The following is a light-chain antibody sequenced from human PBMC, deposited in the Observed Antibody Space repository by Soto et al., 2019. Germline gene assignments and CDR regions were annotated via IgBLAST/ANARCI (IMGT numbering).Light chain of an antibody. J-gene: IGKJ1*01. Sequence: DIQMTQSPSTLSASVGDRVTITCRASESISGWLAWYQQKPGKAPKLVIFKASTLESGVPSRFCGRGSGTEFTLSISSLQPVYFGIYYCQQYNSYPRPFGQGTKVEIK. V-gene: IGKV1-5*03. CDR3: QQYNSYPRP. CDR2: KAS. CDR1: ESISGW.